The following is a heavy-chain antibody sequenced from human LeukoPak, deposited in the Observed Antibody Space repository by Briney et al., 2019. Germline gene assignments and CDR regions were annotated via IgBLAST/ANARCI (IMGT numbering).Heavy chain of an antibody. CDR1: GFTFSSYA. J-gene: IGHJ3*02. CDR2: ISYDGSNK. D-gene: IGHD6-13*01. Sequence: GGSLRLSCAASGFTFSSYAMHWVRQAPGKGLEWVAVISYDGSNKYYADSVKGRFTISRDNSKNTLYLQMNSLRAEDTAVYYCARVGAAAGSGGAAFDIWGQGTMVTVSS. CDR3: ARVGAAAGSGGAAFDI. V-gene: IGHV3-30*04.